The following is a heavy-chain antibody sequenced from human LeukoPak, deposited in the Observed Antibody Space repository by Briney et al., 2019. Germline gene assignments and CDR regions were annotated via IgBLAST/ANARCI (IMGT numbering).Heavy chain of an antibody. CDR2: ISAYNGNT. D-gene: IGHD3-10*01. CDR3: ARDHDNMVRGVISGSYYYYMDV. Sequence: ASVKVSCKASGYTFTSYGISWVRQAPGQGLEWMGWISAYNGNTNYAQKLQGGVTMTTDTSTSAAYMELRSLRSDDTAVYYCARDHDNMVRGVISGSYYYYMDVWGKGTTVTISS. CDR1: GYTFTSYG. J-gene: IGHJ6*03. V-gene: IGHV1-18*01.